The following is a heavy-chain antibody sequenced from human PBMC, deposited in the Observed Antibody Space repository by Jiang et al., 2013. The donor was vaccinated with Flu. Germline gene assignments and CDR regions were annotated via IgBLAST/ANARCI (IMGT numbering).Heavy chain of an antibody. CDR2: INEDGRIT. CDR1: ELTLSNYW. Sequence: VQLVESGGGLVQPGGSLRLSCEDSELTLSNYWVHWVRQAPGKGLVWVSRINEDGRITDYADSVKGRFTISRDNAKNTLYLEMNSLRVEDTAVYYCVRDLAGRYGSWGHGTLVTVSS. CDR3: VRDLAGRYGS. J-gene: IGHJ5*01. D-gene: IGHD6-19*01. V-gene: IGHV3-74*01.